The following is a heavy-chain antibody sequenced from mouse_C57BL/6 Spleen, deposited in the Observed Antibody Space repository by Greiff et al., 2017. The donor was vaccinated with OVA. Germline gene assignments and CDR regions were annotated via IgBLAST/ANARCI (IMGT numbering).Heavy chain of an antibody. CDR3: ARRGVVALYYYSMDY. V-gene: IGHV5-12*01. Sequence: EVMLVESGGGLVQPGGSLKLSCAASGFTFSDYYMYWVRQTPEKRLEWVVYISNGGGSTYYPDTLKLRFTISRNNAKNTLYLQMSRLKSEDTAMYYCARRGVVALYYYSMDYWGQGTSVTVSS. CDR2: ISNGGGST. D-gene: IGHD1-1*01. J-gene: IGHJ4*01. CDR1: GFTFSDYY.